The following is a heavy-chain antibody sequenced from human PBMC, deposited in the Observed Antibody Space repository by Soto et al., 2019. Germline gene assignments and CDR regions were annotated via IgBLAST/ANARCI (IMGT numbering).Heavy chain of an antibody. CDR1: GFTVSSNY. D-gene: IGHD3-10*02. Sequence: GGSLRLSCAASGFTVSSNYMSWVRQAPGKGLEWVSVIYSSGSTYYADPVKGRFTISRDNSKNTLYLQMNSLRAEDTAVYYCAKWSGGYSFDYWGQGTVVTVSS. CDR2: IYSSGST. J-gene: IGHJ4*02. V-gene: IGHV3-66*01. CDR3: AKWSGGYSFDY.